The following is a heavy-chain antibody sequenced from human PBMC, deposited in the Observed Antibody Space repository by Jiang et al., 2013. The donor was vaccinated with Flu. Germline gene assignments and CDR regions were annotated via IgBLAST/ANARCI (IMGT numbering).Heavy chain of an antibody. V-gene: IGHV4-39*01. Sequence: GSGLVKPSEILSLTCTVSGGSIGSSRYFWGWIRQPPGTGLEWIGTMFYTGSTYYNPSLKSRATISVDTSKNQFSLKLSSVTAADTAVYYCASRRYDFWSGYYTGDWFDPWGQGTLVTVSS. CDR1: GGSIGSSRYF. CDR3: ASRRYDFWSGYYTGDWFDP. D-gene: IGHD3-3*01. CDR2: MFYTGST. J-gene: IGHJ5*02.